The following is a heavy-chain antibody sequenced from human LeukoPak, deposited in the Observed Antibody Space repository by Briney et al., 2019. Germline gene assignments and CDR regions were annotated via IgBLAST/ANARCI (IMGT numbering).Heavy chain of an antibody. D-gene: IGHD1-26*01. Sequence: SETLSLTCTVSGDSVSSYYWSWIRQPAGKGLEWIGRIHPSGSTNYNPSLKSRVTLSVDTSKNQFSLELSSVTATDTAVYFCATNRAGTYDRPFDIWGQGTMVTVSS. V-gene: IGHV4-4*07. CDR3: ATNRAGTYDRPFDI. J-gene: IGHJ3*02. CDR1: GDSVSSYY. CDR2: IHPSGST.